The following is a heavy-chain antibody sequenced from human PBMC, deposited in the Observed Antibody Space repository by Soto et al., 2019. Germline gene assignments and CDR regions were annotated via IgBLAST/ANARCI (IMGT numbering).Heavy chain of an antibody. D-gene: IGHD3-22*01. J-gene: IGHJ4*02. V-gene: IGHV3-43D*04. CDR3: AKALYYYDSSPLDH. Sequence: GSLRLSCAAAGFDFEDYAMHWVGQVPGKGLEWVSLTNSDGTDSYYMDSVKGRFTISRDNGKSSLYLQMDRLRPEDTALYFCAKALYYYDSSPLDHWGQGTLVT. CDR2: TNSDGTDS. CDR1: GFDFEDYA.